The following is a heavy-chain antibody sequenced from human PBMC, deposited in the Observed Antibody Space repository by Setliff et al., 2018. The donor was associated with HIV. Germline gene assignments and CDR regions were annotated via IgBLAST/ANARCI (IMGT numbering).Heavy chain of an antibody. J-gene: IGHJ4*02. D-gene: IGHD3-3*01. CDR2: IFSNDEK. CDR3: ARGHYDFWSGYYGGVDFDY. V-gene: IGHV2-26*01. CDR1: GFSLSNARMG. Sequence: SGPTLVNPTEPLTLTCTVSGFSLSNARMGASWIRQSPGKALEWLAHIFSNDEKSYNISLKKRLAISKDTSKGQVVLTMTNMDPVDTATYYCARGHYDFWSGYYGGVDFDYWGQGTPVTVSS.